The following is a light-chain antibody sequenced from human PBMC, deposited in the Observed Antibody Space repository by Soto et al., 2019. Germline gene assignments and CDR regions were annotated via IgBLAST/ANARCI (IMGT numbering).Light chain of an antibody. CDR2: GAS. CDR3: QQYNDWPHT. J-gene: IGKJ4*01. Sequence: ETVMTQSPATLSVSPGEAATLSCRASQSVSSNSAWYQQRPGQTPRLLVYGASIRATGMSARFSGSGSGTEFTLTISSLQSEDFALYYCQQYNDWPHTFGGGTKVEIK. V-gene: IGKV3-15*01. CDR1: QSVSSN.